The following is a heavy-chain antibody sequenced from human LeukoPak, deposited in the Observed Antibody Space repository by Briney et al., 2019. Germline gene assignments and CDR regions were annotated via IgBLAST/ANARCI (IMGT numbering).Heavy chain of an antibody. V-gene: IGHV4-30-4*08. D-gene: IGHD5-18*01. CDR1: GGSISSGDYY. CDR3: ARVRIQLWLGPFDY. Sequence: PSETLSLTCTVSGGSISSGDYYWSWIRQPPGKGLEWIGYIYYSGSTYYNPSLKSRVTISVDTSKNQFSLKLSSVTAADTAVYYCARVRIQLWLGPFDYWGQGTLVTVSS. J-gene: IGHJ4*02. CDR2: IYYSGST.